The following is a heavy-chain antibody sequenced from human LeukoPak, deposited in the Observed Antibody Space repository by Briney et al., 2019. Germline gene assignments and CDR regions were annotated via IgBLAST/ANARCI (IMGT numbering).Heavy chain of an antibody. CDR3: ARESRHLPAARLLDY. CDR1: GGSISSGGYY. CDR2: IYYSGST. D-gene: IGHD2-2*01. V-gene: IGHV4-31*03. J-gene: IGHJ4*02. Sequence: SEALSPTCTVSGGSISSGGYYWSWIRQHPGKGLEWIGYIYYSGSTYYNPSLKSRVTISVDTSKNQFSLKLSSVTAADTAVYYCARESRHLPAARLLDYWGQGTLVTVSS.